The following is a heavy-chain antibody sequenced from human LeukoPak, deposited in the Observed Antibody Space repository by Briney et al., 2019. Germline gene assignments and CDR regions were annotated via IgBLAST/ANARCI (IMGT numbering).Heavy chain of an antibody. CDR3: ANGYCSSAGCATSLDY. Sequence: GGSLRLSCAASGFTFSNAWMSWVRQAPGKGLEWVAVIWYDGSKKYYADSVKGRFTISRDNSKNTVYLQMNSLRAEDTAVYYCANGYCSSAGCATSLDYWGQGTLVTVSS. D-gene: IGHD2-15*01. V-gene: IGHV3-33*08. J-gene: IGHJ4*02. CDR2: IWYDGSKK. CDR1: GFTFSNAW.